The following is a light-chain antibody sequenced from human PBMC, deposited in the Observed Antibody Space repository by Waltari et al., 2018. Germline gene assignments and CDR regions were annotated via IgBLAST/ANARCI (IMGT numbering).Light chain of an antibody. CDR2: DVN. CDR1: SGDVGGYNY. V-gene: IGLV2-14*01. Sequence: QSALTQPASVSGSPGQSITISCAGSSGDVGGYNYVSWYQQFPGNAPKLMIYDVNKRPAGVSYRCSCSKAGNTASLTISGLQGEDEADYYCISYTASGAWLFGGGTKLTVL. CDR3: ISYTASGAWL. J-gene: IGLJ3*02.